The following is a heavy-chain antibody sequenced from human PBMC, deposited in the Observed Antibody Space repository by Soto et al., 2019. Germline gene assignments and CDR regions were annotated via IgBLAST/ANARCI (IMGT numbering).Heavy chain of an antibody. J-gene: IGHJ4*02. CDR3: ARSAPGMYYFDF. Sequence: QVQLQESGPGLVKPSETLSLTCSVSGDSISSGNYYWSWIRLDPAKGLEWIGYIYHSGTPFHNPSLESRVALSVDRSQNQFSLKLTSVTAADTAVYYCARSAPGMYYFDFWGQGALVTVSS. CDR2: IYHSGTP. V-gene: IGHV4-31*03. CDR1: GDSISSGNYY.